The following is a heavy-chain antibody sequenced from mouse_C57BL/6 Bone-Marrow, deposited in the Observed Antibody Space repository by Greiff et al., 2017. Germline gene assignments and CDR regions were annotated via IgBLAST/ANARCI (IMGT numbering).Heavy chain of an antibody. V-gene: IGHV1-50*01. CDR2: IDPSDSYT. Sequence: QVQLQQPGAELVKPGASVKLSCKASGYTFTSYWMQWVKQRPGQGLEWIGEIDPSDSYTNYNQKFKGQATLTVDTSSSTAYMQLSSLTSEDSAVYYWAVTPWFAYWGQGTLVTVSA. CDR3: AVTPWFAY. J-gene: IGHJ3*01. CDR1: GYTFTSYW. D-gene: IGHD2-12*01.